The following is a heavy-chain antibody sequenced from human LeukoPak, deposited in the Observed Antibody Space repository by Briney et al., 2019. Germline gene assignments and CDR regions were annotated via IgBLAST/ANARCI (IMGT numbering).Heavy chain of an antibody. Sequence: ASVKVSCKASGYTFTSYYMHWVRQAPGQGLEWMGIIDPSDGSTTYAQKFQGRVTMTRDTSTSTVYMELSSLRSEDTAVYYCARRCSGGSCYSDSYYGMDVWVQGTTVTVSS. D-gene: IGHD2-15*01. J-gene: IGHJ6*02. CDR1: GYTFTSYY. CDR3: ARRCSGGSCYSDSYYGMDV. CDR2: IDPSDGST. V-gene: IGHV1-46*01.